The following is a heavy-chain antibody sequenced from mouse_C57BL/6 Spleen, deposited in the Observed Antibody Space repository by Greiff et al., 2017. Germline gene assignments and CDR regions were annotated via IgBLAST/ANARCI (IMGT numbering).Heavy chain of an antibody. CDR2: ISSGGDYI. CDR3: TRRRDDYDRAPFDY. CDR1: GFTFSSYA. Sequence: DVQLQESGEGLVKPGGSLKLSCAASGFTFSSYAMSWVRQTPEKRLEWVAYISSGGDYIYYADTVKGRVTISRDNARNTLYLQMSSLKSEDTAMYYCTRRRDDYDRAPFDYWGQGTTLTVSS. D-gene: IGHD2-4*01. J-gene: IGHJ2*01. V-gene: IGHV5S21*01.